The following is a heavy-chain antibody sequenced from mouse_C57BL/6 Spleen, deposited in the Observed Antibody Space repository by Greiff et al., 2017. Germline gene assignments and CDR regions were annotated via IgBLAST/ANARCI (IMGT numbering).Heavy chain of an antibody. Sequence: VKLEESGPGLVQPSQSLSITCTVSGFSLTSYGVHWVRQSPGKGLEWLGVIWSGGSTDYNAAFISRLSISKDNSKSQVFFKMNSLQADDTAIYYCARPYGNYGGDYAMDYWGQGTSVTVSS. J-gene: IGHJ4*01. CDR2: IWSGGST. V-gene: IGHV2-2*01. CDR3: ARPYGNYGGDYAMDY. D-gene: IGHD2-1*01. CDR1: GFSLTSYG.